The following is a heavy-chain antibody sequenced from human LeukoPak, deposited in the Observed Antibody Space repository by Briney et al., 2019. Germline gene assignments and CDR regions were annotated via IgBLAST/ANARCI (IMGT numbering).Heavy chain of an antibody. CDR1: GYTFTGYY. V-gene: IGHV1-2*02. CDR3: ARGGSGSYYVDY. CDR2: VNPTSGGT. J-gene: IGHJ4*02. D-gene: IGHD3-10*01. Sequence: ASVKVSCKASGYTFTGYYMHWVRQAPGQGLEWMGWVNPTSGGTNYAQKFQGRVTMTRDTSISTAYMELSRLRSDDTAVYYCARGGSGSYYVDYWGQGTLVTVSS.